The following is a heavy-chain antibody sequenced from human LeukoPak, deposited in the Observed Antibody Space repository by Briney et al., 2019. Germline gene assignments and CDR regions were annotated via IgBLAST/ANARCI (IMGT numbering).Heavy chain of an antibody. CDR2: IRYDGSNK. V-gene: IGHV3-30*02. D-gene: IGHD6-13*01. J-gene: IGHJ4*02. CDR3: AKGDRRIAAAGTIDY. Sequence: PGGSLRLSCAASGFTFSSYAMHWVRQAPGKGLEWVAFIRYDGSNKYYADSVKGRFTISRDNSKNTLYLQMNSLRAEDTAVYYCAKGDRRIAAAGTIDYWGQGTLVTVSS. CDR1: GFTFSSYA.